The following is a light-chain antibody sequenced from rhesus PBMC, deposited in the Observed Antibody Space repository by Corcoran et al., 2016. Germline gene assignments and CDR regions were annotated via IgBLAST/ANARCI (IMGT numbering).Light chain of an antibody. J-gene: IGKJ1*01. Sequence: DIQMTQSPSSLSASVGDTVTITCRASQGIRNYLAWYQQKPGKAPTPLVYYASNLESGVPTRFNGSGSGTEFTLTSSSLQPEEFATYYCQQRSRYPPWTFGQGTKVEIK. CDR3: QQRSRYPPWT. V-gene: IGKV1S14*01. CDR2: YAS. CDR1: QGIRNY.